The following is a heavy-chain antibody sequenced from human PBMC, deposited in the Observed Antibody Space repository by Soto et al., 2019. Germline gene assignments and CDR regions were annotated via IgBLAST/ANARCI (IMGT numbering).Heavy chain of an antibody. CDR3: AIRAYCSGGSCYSKIIDY. Sequence: QVQLVQSGAEVKKPGASVKVSCKASGYTFTSYGISWVRQAPGQGLEWMGWISAYNGNTNYAQKLQGRVTMTTDTSTSPAYMELRSLRSDDTAVYYCAIRAYCSGGSCYSKIIDYWGQGTLVTVSS. D-gene: IGHD2-15*01. V-gene: IGHV1-18*04. CDR1: GYTFTSYG. CDR2: ISAYNGNT. J-gene: IGHJ4*02.